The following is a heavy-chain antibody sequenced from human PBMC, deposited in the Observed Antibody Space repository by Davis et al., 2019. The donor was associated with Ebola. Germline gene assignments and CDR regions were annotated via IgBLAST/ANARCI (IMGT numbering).Heavy chain of an antibody. CDR1: GGSISSGDYY. V-gene: IGHV4-61*08. CDR2: IYFSGTT. D-gene: IGHD3-16*01. Sequence: GSLRLSCTVSGGSISSGDYYWSWIRQPPGKGLEWIGYIYFSGTTRYNPSLKSRVTLSLDMSKKQVSLKLNSVTAADTAVYYCARGLGDYWGQGTLVTVSS. CDR3: ARGLGDY. J-gene: IGHJ4*02.